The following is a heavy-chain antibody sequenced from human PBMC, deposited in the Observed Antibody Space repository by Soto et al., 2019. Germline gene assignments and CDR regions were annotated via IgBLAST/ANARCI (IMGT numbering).Heavy chain of an antibody. J-gene: IGHJ4*02. V-gene: IGHV1-69*08. D-gene: IGHD1-1*01. CDR3: AREGRGVTPTGY. CDR2: IIPILGIA. Sequence: QVQLVQSGAEVKKPGSSVKVSCKASGGTFSSYTISWVRQAPGQGLEWMGRIIPILGIANYAQKFQGRVTITADKSTSTAYMELSSLRSEDAAVYYCAREGRGVTPTGYWGKGTLVNVSS. CDR1: GGTFSSYT.